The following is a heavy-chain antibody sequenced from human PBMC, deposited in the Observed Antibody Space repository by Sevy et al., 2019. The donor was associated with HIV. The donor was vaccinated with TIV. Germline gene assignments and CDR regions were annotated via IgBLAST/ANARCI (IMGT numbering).Heavy chain of an antibody. J-gene: IGHJ4*02. V-gene: IGHV3-15*01. CDR1: GFTFTNAW. CDR2: IKSKTDGGTT. Sequence: GGSLRLSCSASGFTFTNAWMSWVRQAPGKGLEWVGRIKSKTDGGTTDYAAPVKGRFTISRNDSENTLYLQMTSLKTEDTAVYYCTTRGWFGELLVDYWGQGTLVTVSS. D-gene: IGHD3-10*01. CDR3: TTRGWFGELLVDY.